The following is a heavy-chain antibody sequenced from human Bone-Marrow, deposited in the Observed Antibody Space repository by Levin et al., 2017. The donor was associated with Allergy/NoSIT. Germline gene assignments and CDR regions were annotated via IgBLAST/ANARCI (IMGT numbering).Heavy chain of an antibody. J-gene: IGHJ6*02. V-gene: IGHV3-74*01. D-gene: IGHD3-9*01. Sequence: LSLTCAASGFSFSTFWMHWVRPVPGKGLVWVSSIDDGGTTTEYADSVKGRFTIFRDNAKNTVYLEMNSLRVGDTAVYYCATTLYDILTGLYGLDVWGQGTTVIVSS. CDR3: ATTLYDILTGLYGLDV. CDR2: IDDGGTTT. CDR1: GFSFSTFW.